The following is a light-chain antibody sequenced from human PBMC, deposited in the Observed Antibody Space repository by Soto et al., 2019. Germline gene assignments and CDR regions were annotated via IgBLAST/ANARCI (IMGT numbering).Light chain of an antibody. J-gene: IGKJ1*01. CDR1: QSVSSSN. Sequence: EIVLTQSPGTLSLSPGERATLSCRASQSVSSSNLAWYQQKAGQAPRLLIYGASSRATGIPDRFSGSGSGTDFTINISRLEPEDFAVYYCQQYGSSPRTFGQGTQVEIK. V-gene: IGKV3-20*01. CDR3: QQYGSSPRT. CDR2: GAS.